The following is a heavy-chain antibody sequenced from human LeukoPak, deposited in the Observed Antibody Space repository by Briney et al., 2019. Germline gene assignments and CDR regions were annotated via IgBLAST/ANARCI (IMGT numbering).Heavy chain of an antibody. CDR1: GFTFSNYA. Sequence: GGSLRLSCAASGFTFSNYAMTWVRQAPGKGLEWVSAISVSGDYTYYADSAKGRFTISRDNSKNTLYLQMNSLRAEDTAVYYCAKKNYHRFDYWGQGTLVIVSS. D-gene: IGHD5-24*01. V-gene: IGHV3-23*01. CDR3: AKKNYHRFDY. J-gene: IGHJ4*02. CDR2: ISVSGDYT.